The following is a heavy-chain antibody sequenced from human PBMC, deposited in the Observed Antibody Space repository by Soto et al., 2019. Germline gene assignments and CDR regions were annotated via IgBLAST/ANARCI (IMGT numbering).Heavy chain of an antibody. Sequence: LRLSCAASGFTFSSYGMHWVRQAPGKGLEWVAVISYDGSNKYYADSVKGRFTISRDNSKNTLYLQMNSLRAEDTAVYYCAKANYDYIWGSYPHPPNAFDIWGQGTMVTVSS. V-gene: IGHV3-30*18. J-gene: IGHJ3*02. CDR1: GFTFSSYG. CDR3: AKANYDYIWGSYPHPPNAFDI. CDR2: ISYDGSNK. D-gene: IGHD3-16*02.